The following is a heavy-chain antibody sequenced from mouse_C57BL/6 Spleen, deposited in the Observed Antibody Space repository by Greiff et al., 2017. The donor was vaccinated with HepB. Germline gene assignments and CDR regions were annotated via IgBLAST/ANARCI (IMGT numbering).Heavy chain of an antibody. V-gene: IGHV5-4*03. CDR3: ARSSSLYAMDY. Sequence: DVKLQESGGGLVKPGGSLKLSCAASGFTFSSYAMSWVRQTPEKRLEWVATISDGGSYTYYPDNVKGRFTISRDNAKNNLYLQMSHLKSEDTAMYYCARSSSLYAMDYWGQGTSVTVSS. CDR2: ISDGGSYT. CDR1: GFTFSSYA. D-gene: IGHD1-1*01. J-gene: IGHJ4*01.